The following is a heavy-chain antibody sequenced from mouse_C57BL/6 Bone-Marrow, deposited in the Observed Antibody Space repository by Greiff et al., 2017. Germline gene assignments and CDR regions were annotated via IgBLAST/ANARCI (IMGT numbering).Heavy chain of an antibody. J-gene: IGHJ2*01. V-gene: IGHV1-59*01. Sequence: VQLQQPGAELVRPGTSVKLSCKASGYTFTSYWMHWVKQRPGKGLEWIGVIDPSDSYTNYNQKFKGKATLTVETSSSTAYMQLSRLTSEDSAVYYCARRGDCYFDYWGQGTTLTVSS. CDR3: ARRGDCYFDY. CDR1: GYTFTSYW. D-gene: IGHD3-3*01. CDR2: IDPSDSYT.